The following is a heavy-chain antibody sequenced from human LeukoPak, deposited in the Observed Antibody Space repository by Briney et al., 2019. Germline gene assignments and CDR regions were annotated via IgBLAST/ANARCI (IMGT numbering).Heavy chain of an antibody. D-gene: IGHD5-12*01. CDR2: INPDSGGT. V-gene: IGHV1-2*02. CDR1: GGTFSSYA. J-gene: IGHJ4*02. Sequence: ASVKVSCKASGGTFSSYAISWVRQAPGQGLEWMGWINPDSGGTNFAQKFQGRVTMTRDTSITTVYMELTRLRSDDTAVYYCANWAATIRNFNYWGQGTLVTVSS. CDR3: ANWAATIRNFNY.